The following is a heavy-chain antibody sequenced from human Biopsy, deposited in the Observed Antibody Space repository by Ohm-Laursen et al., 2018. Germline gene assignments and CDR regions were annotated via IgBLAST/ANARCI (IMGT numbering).Heavy chain of an antibody. CDR1: GGTFSSYA. J-gene: IGHJ4*02. CDR2: IIPIFGTA. CDR3: ARNTGWYGDLYYFDY. V-gene: IGHV1-69*01. Sequence: GSSVKVSCKASGGTFSSYAISWVRQAPGQGLEWMGGIIPIFGTANYAQKFQGRVTITADESTSTAYMELSSLRSADTAVYFCARNTGWYGDLYYFDYWGQGTLVTVSS. D-gene: IGHD6-19*01.